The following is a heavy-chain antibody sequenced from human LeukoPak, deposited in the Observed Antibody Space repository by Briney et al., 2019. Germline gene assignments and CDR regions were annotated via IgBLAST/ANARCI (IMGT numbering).Heavy chain of an antibody. CDR1: GYNFTNYW. V-gene: IGHV5-51*01. J-gene: IGHJ4*02. CDR2: IYPDDSDT. Sequence: GESLKISFKASGYNFTNYWIGWVRQMPGKGLEWMGIIYPDDSDTRYSPYFQGQVTISADKSISTAYLQWSILKASDTAMYYCARHPGQVPDYWGQGTLVTVSS. CDR3: ARHPGQVPDY.